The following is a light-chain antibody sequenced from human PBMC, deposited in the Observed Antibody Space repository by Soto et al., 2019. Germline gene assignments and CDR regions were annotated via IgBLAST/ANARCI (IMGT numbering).Light chain of an antibody. CDR1: QGISRL. CDR2: TAS. Sequence: DIQMTQSPSSVSASVGDRVTITCRASQGISRLLAWYQQKPGKAPNLLIHTASSLQSAVPSRFSCSLAGTDFTLTISSLQHEDFATYYCQQANNFPLTFGGGTKVEIK. V-gene: IGKV1-12*01. J-gene: IGKJ4*01. CDR3: QQANNFPLT.